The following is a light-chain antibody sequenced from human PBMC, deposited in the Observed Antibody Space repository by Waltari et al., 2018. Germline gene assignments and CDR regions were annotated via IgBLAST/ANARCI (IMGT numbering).Light chain of an antibody. CDR2: DVG. CDR1: SSDVGVYNY. CDR3: SSYTSSSTLG. V-gene: IGLV2-14*03. Sequence: QSALTQPASVSGSPGQSITISCTATSSDVGVYNYVSWYQQHPGNAPTLLIYDVGNRPSGVSNRFSGSKSGNTASLTISGLQAEDEADYYCSSYTSSSTLGFGGGTKLTVL. J-gene: IGLJ2*01.